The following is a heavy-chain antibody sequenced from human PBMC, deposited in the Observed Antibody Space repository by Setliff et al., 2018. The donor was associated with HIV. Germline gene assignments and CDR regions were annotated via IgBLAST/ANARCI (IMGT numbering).Heavy chain of an antibody. J-gene: IGHJ4*02. CDR2: INHSGST. CDR1: GGSFSGYY. V-gene: IGHV4-34*01. CDR3: ARRPYYFDY. Sequence: KASETLSLTCAVYGGSFSGYYWSWIRQPPGKGLEWIGEINHSGSTNYNPSLKSRVTISVDTSKKQSSLKLSSVTAADTAVYYCARRPYYFDYWGQGTLVTVSS.